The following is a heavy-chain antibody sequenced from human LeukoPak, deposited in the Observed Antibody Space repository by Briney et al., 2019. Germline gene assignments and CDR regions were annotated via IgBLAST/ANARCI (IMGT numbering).Heavy chain of an antibody. V-gene: IGHV1-8*01. J-gene: IGHJ4*02. Sequence: ASVKVSCKASAYTFTSYDINWVRQATGQGLEWMGWMNPNSGNTGYAQKFQGRVTMTRNTSISTAYMELSSLISDDTAVYYCAREESGSYTYFDYWGQGTLVTVSS. CDR3: AREESGSYTYFDY. CDR1: AYTFTSYD. D-gene: IGHD1-26*01. CDR2: MNPNSGNT.